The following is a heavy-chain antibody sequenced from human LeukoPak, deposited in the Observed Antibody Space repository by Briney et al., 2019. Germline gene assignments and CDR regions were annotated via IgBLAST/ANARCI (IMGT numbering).Heavy chain of an antibody. Sequence: PGRSLRLSWAASGFTFSSYAMHWVRQAPGKGLEGVAVISYDGSNKYYADSVKGRFTISRDNSKNTLYLQMNSLRAEDTAVYYCARVGPDTAMVLFGAFDIWGQGTMVTVSS. CDR3: ARVGPDTAMVLFGAFDI. V-gene: IGHV3-30*04. J-gene: IGHJ3*02. CDR1: GFTFSSYA. D-gene: IGHD5-18*01. CDR2: ISYDGSNK.